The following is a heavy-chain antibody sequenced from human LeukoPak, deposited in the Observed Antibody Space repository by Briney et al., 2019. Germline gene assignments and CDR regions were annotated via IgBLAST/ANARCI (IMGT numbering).Heavy chain of an antibody. J-gene: IGHJ1*01. V-gene: IGHV1-69*13. Sequence: ASVKVSCKASGGTFISYAISWVRQAPGQGLEWMGGIIPIFGTANYAQKFQGRVTITADESTSTAYMELSSLRSEDTAVYYCARGPTTVEPPLSDWGQGTLVTVSS. CDR1: GGTFISYA. CDR2: IIPIFGTA. CDR3: ARGPTTVEPPLSD. D-gene: IGHD4-17*01.